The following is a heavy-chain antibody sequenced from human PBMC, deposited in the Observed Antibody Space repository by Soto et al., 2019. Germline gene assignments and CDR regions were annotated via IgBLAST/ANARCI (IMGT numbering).Heavy chain of an antibody. CDR2: ISAYNGNT. J-gene: IGHJ4*02. Sequence: QVQLVQSGAEVKKPGASVKVSCKASGYTFTSYGISWVRQAPGQGLEWMGWISAYNGNTNYAQKLQGRVTMTTDTSTSTGYMELRSLRSDDTAVYYCARVEGSGSYYNPSTFDYWGQGTLVTVSS. D-gene: IGHD3-10*01. V-gene: IGHV1-18*01. CDR1: GYTFTSYG. CDR3: ARVEGSGSYYNPSTFDY.